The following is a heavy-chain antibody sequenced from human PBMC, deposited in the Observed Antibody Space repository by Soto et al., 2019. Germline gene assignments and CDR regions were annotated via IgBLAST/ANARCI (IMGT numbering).Heavy chain of an antibody. V-gene: IGHV4-4*02. CDR1: SGSISTSNW. CDR3: ARVFSSGSGWMYYFDF. J-gene: IGHJ4*02. Sequence: QVELQESGPRLVKSSGTLSLTCEVSSGSISTSNWWSWVRQPPGKGLEWIGEIYYTGATNYNPSLKSRVTMTIDKSKDQFSLILTSGTAADTAVYYCARVFSSGSGWMYYFDFWGQGILVSVSS. D-gene: IGHD6-25*01. CDR2: IYYTGAT.